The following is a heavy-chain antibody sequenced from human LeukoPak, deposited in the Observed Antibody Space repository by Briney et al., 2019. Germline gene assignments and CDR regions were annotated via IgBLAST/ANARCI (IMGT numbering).Heavy chain of an antibody. D-gene: IGHD1-26*01. CDR2: ISTSSSYI. V-gene: IGHV3-21*01. Sequence: GGSLRLSCAASGFTFSSYTMNWVRQAPGKGLEWVSFISTSSSYIYYADSVKGRFTISRDNSKNTLFLQMNSLRAEDTAVYYCARDTPYSGSANYWGQGTLVTVSS. CDR3: ARDTPYSGSANY. J-gene: IGHJ4*02. CDR1: GFTFSSYT.